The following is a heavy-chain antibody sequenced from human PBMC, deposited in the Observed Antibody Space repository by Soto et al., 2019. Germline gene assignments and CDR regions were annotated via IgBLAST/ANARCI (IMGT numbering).Heavy chain of an antibody. CDR2: TYYRSKWYN. J-gene: IGHJ6*02. CDR1: GDSVSSNSAA. D-gene: IGHD6-13*01. CDR3: ARDRVEWSSSWSRAHYYYYYGMDV. Sequence: SQTLSLTCAISGDSVSSNSAAWNWIRPSPSRGLEWLGRTYYRSKWYNDYAVSVKSRITINPDTSKNQFSLQLNSVTPEDTAVYYCARDRVEWSSSWSRAHYYYYYGMDVWGQGTTVTVSS. V-gene: IGHV6-1*01.